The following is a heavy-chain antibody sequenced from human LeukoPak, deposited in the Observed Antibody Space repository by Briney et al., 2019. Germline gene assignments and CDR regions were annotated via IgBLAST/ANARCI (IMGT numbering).Heavy chain of an antibody. J-gene: IGHJ3*02. D-gene: IGHD5-24*01. V-gene: IGHV1-2*02. CDR3: ARDVEIVNAFDI. CDR2: INPNSGGT. CDR1: GYTFTGYY. Sequence: ASVKVSCKASGYTFTGYYMHWVRQAPGQGLEWMGWINPNSGGTNYAQKFQGRVTMTRDTSISTAYMELSRLRSDDTAVYYCARDVEIVNAFDIWGQGTMVTVSS.